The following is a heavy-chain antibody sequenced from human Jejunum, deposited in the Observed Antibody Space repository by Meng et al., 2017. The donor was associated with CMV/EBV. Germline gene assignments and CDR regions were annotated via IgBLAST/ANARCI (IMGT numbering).Heavy chain of an antibody. CDR2: VYISGST. CDR1: GYSITCYY. D-gene: IGHD6-19*01. CDR3: ARASNSAGWYGFDY. Sequence: QMLQACPGLVMLSHTLPLHLTGSGYSITCYYYNWIRQRAGTGLEWIWRVYISGSTNYSPYPKRQVTMSVAVSTKQLSLTLTSVTAADTAVYYCARASNSAGWYGFDYWGQGTLVTVSS. V-gene: IGHV4-4*07. J-gene: IGHJ4*02.